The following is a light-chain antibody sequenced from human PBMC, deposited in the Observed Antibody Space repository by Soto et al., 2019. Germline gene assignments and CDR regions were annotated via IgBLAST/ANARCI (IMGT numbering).Light chain of an antibody. CDR3: SSYTSTSTLYV. J-gene: IGLJ1*01. Sequence: QSALTQPASVSGSPGQSITISCTGTSNDVGGYNYVSWYQQHPGKAPKLMIYEVSNRPSGVSNRFSGSKSGNTASLTISGLQAEDGADYYCSSYTSTSTLYVFGTGTKLTVL. V-gene: IGLV2-14*01. CDR2: EVS. CDR1: SNDVGGYNY.